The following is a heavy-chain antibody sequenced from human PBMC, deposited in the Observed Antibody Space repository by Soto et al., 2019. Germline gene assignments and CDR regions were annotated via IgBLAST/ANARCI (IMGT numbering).Heavy chain of an antibody. CDR1: GFTVSGKKY. D-gene: IGHD1-1*01. Sequence: DVQLVASGGGLIQPGESLRLSCEAFGFTVSGKKYVAWVRQAPGKGLEWLSALYDLDGTYYADSVKGRFTTSSDSSRTTVYLQMNSLRPDDTAVYSSATWHLQEHAYDIWGQGTMVTVSS. CDR2: LYDLDGT. CDR3: ATWHLQEHAYDI. J-gene: IGHJ3*02. V-gene: IGHV3-53*01.